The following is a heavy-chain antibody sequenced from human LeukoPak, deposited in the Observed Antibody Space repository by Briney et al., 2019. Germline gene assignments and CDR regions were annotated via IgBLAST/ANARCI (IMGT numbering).Heavy chain of an antibody. J-gene: IGHJ4*02. Sequence: GGSLRLSCAASGFSVSSRAMSWVRQAPGKGLEWVSTISNSGYNTWYADSVKGRFTISRDNSQNTLYLQMSSLRAEDTALYYCARHDGSSFRYYGDHWGQGALVTVSS. D-gene: IGHD2-15*01. CDR1: GFSVSSRA. CDR3: ARHDGSSFRYYGDH. V-gene: IGHV3-23*01. CDR2: ISNSGYNT.